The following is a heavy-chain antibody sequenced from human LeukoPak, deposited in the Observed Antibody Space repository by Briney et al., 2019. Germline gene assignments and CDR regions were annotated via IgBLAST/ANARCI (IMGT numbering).Heavy chain of an antibody. J-gene: IGHJ3*02. V-gene: IGHV1/OR15-1*02. CDR2: INPNSGGT. CDR1: GYIFTDYY. D-gene: IGHD1-26*01. CDR3: AREGTNWGLPGGTAFDI. Sequence: ASVKVSCKASGYIFTDYYMHWVRQAPGQELGWMGRINPNSGGTNYAQKFQGRVTMTRDTSISTAYTELSSLRSEDTATYYCAREGTNWGLPGGTAFDIWGQGTMVTVSS.